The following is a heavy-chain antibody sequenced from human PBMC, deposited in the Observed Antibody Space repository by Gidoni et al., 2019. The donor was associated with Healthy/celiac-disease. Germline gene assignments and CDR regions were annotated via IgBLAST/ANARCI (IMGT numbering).Heavy chain of an antibody. CDR2: IKPNSGGT. J-gene: IGHJ6*02. V-gene: IGHV1-2*04. CDR3: ARFQPIYCSSTSCYRDTYYYYGMDV. CDR1: GYTFTGYY. D-gene: IGHD2-2*02. Sequence: QVQLVQSGAEVKKPGASLKVSCKASGYTFTGYYMHWVRQAPGQGLESMGWIKPNSGGTNYTQKFQGWVTMTRDTSISTAYMELSRLRSDDTAVYYCARFQPIYCSSTSCYRDTYYYYGMDVWGQGTTVTVSS.